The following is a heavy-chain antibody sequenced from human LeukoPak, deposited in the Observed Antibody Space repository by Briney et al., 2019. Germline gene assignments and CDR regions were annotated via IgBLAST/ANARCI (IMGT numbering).Heavy chain of an antibody. Sequence: PGGSLRLSCAASGLTVSSTYMTSVRQAPGKWLEWVSVIYSGGRTNYPDSLKGRFSISRDNSKNSLYPQINSLRAEDTAVYYCVGEGKYWGQGTLVTVSS. D-gene: IGHD4-17*01. V-gene: IGHV3-53*01. CDR2: IYSGGRT. J-gene: IGHJ4*02. CDR1: GLTVSSTY. CDR3: VGEGKY.